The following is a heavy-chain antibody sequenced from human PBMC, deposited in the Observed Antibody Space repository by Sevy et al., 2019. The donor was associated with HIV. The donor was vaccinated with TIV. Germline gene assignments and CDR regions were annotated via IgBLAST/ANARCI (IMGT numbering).Heavy chain of an antibody. J-gene: IGHJ4*02. CDR3: APRRSKGITITEFDY. CDR2: VYWDGDT. CDR1: AFSFSTSGVG. D-gene: IGHD3-9*01. V-gene: IGHV2-5*02. Sequence: SGPTLVNPTHTLTLTCTFSAFSFSTSGVGVGWIRQPPGKAPEWLAMVYWDGDTRYSPSLMNRLTITKDTSKDQVVLRMANMEPVDTGTYDCAPRRSKGITITEFDYWGTGTLVTVST.